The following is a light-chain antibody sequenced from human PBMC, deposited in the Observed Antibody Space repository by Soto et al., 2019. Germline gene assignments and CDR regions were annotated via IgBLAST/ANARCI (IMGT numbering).Light chain of an antibody. V-gene: IGKV1-5*03. CDR1: RNIGSW. Sequence: DIQMTQSPSTLSASIGDRVTITCRASRNIGSWLAWYQQKAGKAPNLLIYKASTLETGVPSRFSGSASGTEFTLTISSLQADDFATYCCQQHANYPITFGGGTKVEI. CDR2: KAS. CDR3: QQHANYPIT. J-gene: IGKJ4*01.